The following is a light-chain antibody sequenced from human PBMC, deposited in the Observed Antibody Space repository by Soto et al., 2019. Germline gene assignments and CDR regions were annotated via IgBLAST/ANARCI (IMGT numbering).Light chain of an antibody. CDR3: AAWDVSLVV. CDR1: SSNIGTNT. CDR2: SDN. J-gene: IGLJ2*01. Sequence: QPVLTQPPSASGTPGQRVTISCSGSSSNIGTNTVIWYQQLPGAAPKLLIYSDNQRPSGVPDRFSGSKSGTSVSLAISGLQSEDEADYFCAAWDVSLVVFGGGTQLTVL. V-gene: IGLV1-44*01.